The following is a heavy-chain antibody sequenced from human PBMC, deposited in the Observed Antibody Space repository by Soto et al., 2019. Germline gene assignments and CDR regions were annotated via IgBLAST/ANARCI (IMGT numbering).Heavy chain of an antibody. J-gene: IGHJ4*02. Sequence: PGGSLRLSCTASGFTFSNYWMHWVRQAPGKGLVWVSRINSDGSSTSYADSVKGRFTISRDNAKNTLYLQMNSLRAEDTAVYYCARDAPPDYGDYATGIGGQGTLVTVSS. CDR3: ARDAPPDYGDYATGI. V-gene: IGHV3-74*01. D-gene: IGHD4-17*01. CDR2: INSDGSST. CDR1: GFTFSNYW.